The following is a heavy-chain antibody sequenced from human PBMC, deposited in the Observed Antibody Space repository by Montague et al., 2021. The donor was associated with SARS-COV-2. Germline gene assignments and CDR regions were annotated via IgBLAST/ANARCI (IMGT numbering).Heavy chain of an antibody. Sequence: SETLSITCTVSGGSISSYYWSWIRQPPGKGLEWIGYIYYSGSTNYNPSLKSRVTISVDTSKNQFSLKLNSVTAADTAVYYCARHRRSRYGNFDYWGQGTLVTVSS. V-gene: IGHV4-59*08. J-gene: IGHJ4*02. D-gene: IGHD1-1*01. CDR2: IYYSGST. CDR1: GGSISSYY. CDR3: ARHRRSRYGNFDY.